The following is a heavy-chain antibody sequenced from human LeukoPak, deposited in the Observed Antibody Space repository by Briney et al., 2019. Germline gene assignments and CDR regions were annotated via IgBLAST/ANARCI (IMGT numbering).Heavy chain of an antibody. CDR1: GYTFTTYY. CDR3: ARGSRPVYNLLTGKRYFDY. V-gene: IGHV1-46*01. D-gene: IGHD3-9*01. Sequence: GASVKVSCKASGYTFTTYYVHWVRQAPGQGLEWMVIINPSGGSTTYAQKFRGRLTMPRDMSTSTVYMELSSLRSEDTAVYYCARGSRPVYNLLTGKRYFDYWGQGTLLTVSS. J-gene: IGHJ4*02. CDR2: INPSGGST.